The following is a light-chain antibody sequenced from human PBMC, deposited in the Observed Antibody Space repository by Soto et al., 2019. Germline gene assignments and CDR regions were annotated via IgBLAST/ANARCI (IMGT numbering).Light chain of an antibody. J-gene: IGLJ1*01. V-gene: IGLV2-14*01. CDR3: SSYTSSSTRV. CDR1: SSDVGGYNS. Sequence: QSVLTQPASVSGSPGQSITISCTGTSSDVGGYNSVSWYQQHPGKAPKLVIYEVTNRPSGISNRFSGSKSGNTASLTISGLQAEHEADYYCSSYTSSSTRVFGTGTKVTVL. CDR2: EVT.